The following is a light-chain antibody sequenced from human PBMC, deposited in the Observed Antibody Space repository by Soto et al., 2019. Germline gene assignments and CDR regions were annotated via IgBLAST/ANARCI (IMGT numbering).Light chain of an antibody. V-gene: IGLV4-69*01. CDR1: SGHSSYA. CDR3: QTWGTGIQGV. Sequence: QLVLTQSPSASASLGASVKLTCTLSSGHSSYAIAWHQQQPEQGPRYLMKLNSDGSHSKGDGIPDRFSGSSSGAERYLTISSLQSEDEADYYCQTWGTGIQGVFGGGTKLTVL. CDR2: LNSDGSH. J-gene: IGLJ3*02.